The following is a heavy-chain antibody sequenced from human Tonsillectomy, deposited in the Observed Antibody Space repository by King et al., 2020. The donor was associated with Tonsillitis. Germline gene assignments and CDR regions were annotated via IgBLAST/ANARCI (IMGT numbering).Heavy chain of an antibody. D-gene: IGHD3-10*01. J-gene: IGHJ4*02. CDR3: VKAFGPSDPFDS. V-gene: IGHV3-30*02. CDR2: IQYDGSIE. Sequence: VQLVESGGGVVQPGGSLRLSCAASGLTFSDYAMHWVRLGPGKGLEWVAFIQYDGSIEYYADSVQGRFIISRDNSKNTLYLDMNYLRPEDPAEYYCVKAFGPSDPFDSWGQGTLVTVSS. CDR1: GLTFSDYA.